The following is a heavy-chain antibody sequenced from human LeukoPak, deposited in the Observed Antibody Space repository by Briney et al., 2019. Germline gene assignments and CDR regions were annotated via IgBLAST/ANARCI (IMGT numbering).Heavy chain of an antibody. D-gene: IGHD6-13*01. V-gene: IGHV1-2*04. Sequence: ASVKVSCKASGYTFTGYYMHWVRQAPGQGLEWMGWINPNSGGTNYAQKFQGWVTMTRDTSISTAYMELSRLRSDDTAVYYCARDRSSYSSSAYDYWGQGTLVTVSS. J-gene: IGHJ4*02. CDR1: GYTFTGYY. CDR2: INPNSGGT. CDR3: ARDRSSYSSSAYDY.